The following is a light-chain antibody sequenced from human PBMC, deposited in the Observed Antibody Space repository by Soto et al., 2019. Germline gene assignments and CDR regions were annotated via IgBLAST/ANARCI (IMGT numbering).Light chain of an antibody. V-gene: IGKV1-6*01. CDR2: ATS. J-gene: IGKJ4*01. CDR1: QGIGND. CDR3: LQDYNFPLT. Sequence: AIQMTQSPSSLSASVGDRVTITCRASQGIGNDLGWYQQIPGKAPKLLIYATSRLQSGVSSRFSGSGSGTDFTLTISSLQPEDFATYYCLQDYNFPLTFGGGTKVEI.